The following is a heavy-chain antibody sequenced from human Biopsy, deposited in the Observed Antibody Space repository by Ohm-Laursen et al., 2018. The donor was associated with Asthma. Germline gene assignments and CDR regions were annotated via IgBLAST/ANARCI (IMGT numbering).Heavy chain of an antibody. CDR2: INPNSGGT. V-gene: IGHV1-2*06. D-gene: IGHD7-27*01. Sequence: GASVKVSCNVSGYTFIGYHIHWVRQAPGQGLEWMGRINPNSGGTNYAQKFQGRVTMTSDTSISTAYMELSRLRSDDTALYYCARGQKSPGDRWFDPWGQGTLVTVSS. J-gene: IGHJ5*02. CDR3: ARGQKSPGDRWFDP. CDR1: GYTFIGYH.